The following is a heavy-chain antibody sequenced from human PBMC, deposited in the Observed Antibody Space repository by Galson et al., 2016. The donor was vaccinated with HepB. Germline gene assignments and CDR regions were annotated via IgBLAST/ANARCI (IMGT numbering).Heavy chain of an antibody. CDR3: SRLEWALGPWFDY. CDR1: GFSFSTYG. V-gene: IGHV3-33*01. Sequence: SLRLSCAASGFSFSTYGIHWIRQTPAKGLECVAVICPDGSKQLYADSVKGRFTISRDNSKNTLYLQMNSLRVDDTAVYYCSRLEWALGPWFDYWGQGSLVTVSS. J-gene: IGHJ4*02. CDR2: ICPDGSKQ. D-gene: IGHD1-26*01.